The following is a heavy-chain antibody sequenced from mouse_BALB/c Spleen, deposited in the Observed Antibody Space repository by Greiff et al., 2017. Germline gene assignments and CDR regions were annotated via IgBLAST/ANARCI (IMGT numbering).Heavy chain of an antibody. CDR1: GYTFTNYW. CDR2: IYPGGGYT. Sequence: QVQLQQSGAELVRPGTSVKISCKASGYTFTNYWLGWVKQRPGHGLEWIGDIYPGGGYTNYNEKFKGKATLTADTSSSTAYMQLSSLTSEDSAVYFCARWEGRTQRGYFDYWGQGTTLTVSS. CDR3: ARWEGRTQRGYFDY. V-gene: IGHV1-63*02. J-gene: IGHJ2*01. D-gene: IGHD4-1*01.